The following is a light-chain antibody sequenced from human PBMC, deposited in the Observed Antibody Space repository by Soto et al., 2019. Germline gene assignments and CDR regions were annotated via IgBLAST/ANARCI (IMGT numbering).Light chain of an antibody. J-gene: IGKJ1*01. CDR2: DAS. Sequence: EIVLTQSPATLSLSPGERATLSCRASQSVNSYLAWYQQKPGQAPRLLIYDASNRATGIPARFSASGSGIDFTLTISSLEPEDFAVYYCQHRSDWWTFGQGTKVEIK. CDR3: QHRSDWWT. CDR1: QSVNSY. V-gene: IGKV3-11*01.